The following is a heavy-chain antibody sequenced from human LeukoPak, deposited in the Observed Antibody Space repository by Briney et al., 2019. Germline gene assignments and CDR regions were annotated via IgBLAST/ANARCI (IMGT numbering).Heavy chain of an antibody. CDR2: IIPILGIA. D-gene: IGHD5-12*01. Sequence: ASVKVSCKASGGTFSSYTISWVRQAPGQGLEWMGRIIPILGIANYAQKFQGRVTITADKSTSTAYMELSSLRSEDTAVYYCARWKGYSGYGYYFDYWGQGTLVTVSS. V-gene: IGHV1-69*02. CDR1: GGTFSSYT. CDR3: ARWKGYSGYGYYFDY. J-gene: IGHJ4*02.